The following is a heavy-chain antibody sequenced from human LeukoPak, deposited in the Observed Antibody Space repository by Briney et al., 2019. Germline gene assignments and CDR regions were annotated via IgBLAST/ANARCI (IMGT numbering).Heavy chain of an antibody. CDR2: IKQDGSEK. V-gene: IGHV3-7*01. Sequence: GGSLRLSCAASGFTFSSYWMSWVRQAPGKGLEWVANIKQDGSEKYYVDSVKGRFTISRDNAKNSLYLQMNSLRAEDTAVYYCASGYGSGSNYVGGPTCFDYWGQRTLVTVSS. D-gene: IGHD3-10*01. J-gene: IGHJ4*02. CDR1: GFTFSSYW. CDR3: ASGYGSGSNYVGGPTCFDY.